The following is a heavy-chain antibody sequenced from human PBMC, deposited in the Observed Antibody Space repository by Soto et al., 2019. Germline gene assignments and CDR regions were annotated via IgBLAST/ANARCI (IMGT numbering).Heavy chain of an antibody. D-gene: IGHD1-7*01. Sequence: GESLKISCKGSGYSFTTYWIGWVRQMPGEGLEWMGIIYPGDSDTRYSPSFQGQVTISVDKSISNTYLKWRSLKASDTTMYYCARQNYASFYYAMDVWGQGTTVTVSS. V-gene: IGHV5-51*01. CDR1: GYSFTTYW. CDR3: ARQNYASFYYAMDV. J-gene: IGHJ6*02. CDR2: IYPGDSDT.